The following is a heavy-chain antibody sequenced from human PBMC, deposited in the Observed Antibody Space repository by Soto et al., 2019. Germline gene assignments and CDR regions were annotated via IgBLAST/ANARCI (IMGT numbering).Heavy chain of an antibody. D-gene: IGHD2-15*01. Sequence: HPGGSLRLSCAASGFTFSSYAMGWVRQGPGKGLEWVAVVSIGGSIHYADSVRGRFTISRDNSKNTLSLQMNSLTAEDTAVYFCAKRRGAGGHFDYWGQGALVTVSS. CDR1: GFTFSSYA. J-gene: IGHJ4*02. CDR3: AKRRGAGGHFDY. V-gene: IGHV3-23*01. CDR2: VSIGGSI.